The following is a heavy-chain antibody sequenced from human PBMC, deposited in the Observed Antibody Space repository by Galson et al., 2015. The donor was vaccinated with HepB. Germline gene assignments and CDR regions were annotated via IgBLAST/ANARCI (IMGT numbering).Heavy chain of an antibody. Sequence: SVKVSCEASGGNFNNFAITWVRKAPGQGLEWVGRIIPAFGAANYAQKFQGRLTISADKSTGTAYMDLTNLRSEDTAVYYCARQDYYGSGTYPPWYGLDVWGQGTTVTVSS. CDR3: ARQDYYGSGTYPPWYGLDV. CDR2: IIPAFGAA. J-gene: IGHJ6*02. CDR1: GGNFNNFA. V-gene: IGHV1-69*06. D-gene: IGHD3-10*01.